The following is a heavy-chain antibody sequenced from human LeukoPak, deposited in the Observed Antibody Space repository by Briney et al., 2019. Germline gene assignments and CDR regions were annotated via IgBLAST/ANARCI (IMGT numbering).Heavy chain of an antibody. CDR1: GFTFSTYG. Sequence: GRSLRLSCAASGFTFSTYGMHWVRQAPGKGLEWVAVISYDGSNKYYADSVKGQFTISRDNSKNTLYLQMNSLRAEDTGVYYCAKDLSSGSRRAYWGQGTLVTVSS. J-gene: IGHJ4*02. CDR2: ISYDGSNK. CDR3: AKDLSSGSRRAY. D-gene: IGHD6-19*01. V-gene: IGHV3-30*18.